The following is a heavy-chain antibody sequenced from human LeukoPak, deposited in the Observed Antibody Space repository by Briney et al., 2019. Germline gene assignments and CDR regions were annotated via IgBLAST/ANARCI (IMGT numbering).Heavy chain of an antibody. CDR3: ARAHYYFWSGHNWFDR. CDR1: GGSFSGYY. D-gene: IGHD3-3*01. Sequence: PSETLSLTCAVYGGSFSGYYWSWIRQPPGKGLEWIGEINHSGSTNYNPSLKSRVTISVDTSKNQFSLKLSSVTAADTAVYYWARAHYYFWSGHNWFDRWDQGTLVTVSS. J-gene: IGHJ5*02. CDR2: INHSGST. V-gene: IGHV4-34*01.